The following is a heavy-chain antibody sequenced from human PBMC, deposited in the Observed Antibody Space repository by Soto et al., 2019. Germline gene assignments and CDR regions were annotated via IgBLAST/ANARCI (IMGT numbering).Heavy chain of an antibody. V-gene: IGHV3-30*18. Sequence: QVQLVESGGGVVQPGRSLRLSCAASGFTFSHYGMHWVRQAPGKGLEWVAGTAYDGAYNYYAESVKGRFTISRDNSENTLFLHMNSLRAEDTAVYYCAKDLRLWFGESQFDYWGQGTAVTVSS. CDR2: TAYDGAYN. D-gene: IGHD3-10*01. CDR3: AKDLRLWFGESQFDY. CDR1: GFTFSHYG. J-gene: IGHJ4*02.